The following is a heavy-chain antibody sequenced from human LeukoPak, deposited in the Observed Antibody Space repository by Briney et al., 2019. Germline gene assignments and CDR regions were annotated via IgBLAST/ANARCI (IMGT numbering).Heavy chain of an antibody. CDR3: ARTNYELDY. V-gene: IGHV4-59*01. Sequence: SETLSLTCTVSGGSISSYYWSWIRQPPGKGLEWIGYIYYSGSTNYNPPLKSRVTISVDTSKNQFSLKLSSVTAADTAVYYCARTNYELDYWGQGTLVTVSS. D-gene: IGHD1-7*01. CDR1: GGSISSYY. J-gene: IGHJ4*02. CDR2: IYYSGST.